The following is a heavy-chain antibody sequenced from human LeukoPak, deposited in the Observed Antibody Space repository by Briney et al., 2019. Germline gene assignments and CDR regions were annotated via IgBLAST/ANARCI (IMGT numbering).Heavy chain of an antibody. Sequence: SETLSLTCTVSGGSVSSYYWSWIRQPPGKGLEWIGYIYTSGSTNYNPSLKSRVTISVDTSKNQFSLKLSSVTAADTAVYYCARHNVPDNWGYGFDYWGQGTLVTVSS. J-gene: IGHJ4*02. CDR2: IYTSGST. CDR3: ARHNVPDNWGYGFDY. CDR1: GGSVSSYY. V-gene: IGHV4-4*09. D-gene: IGHD7-27*01.